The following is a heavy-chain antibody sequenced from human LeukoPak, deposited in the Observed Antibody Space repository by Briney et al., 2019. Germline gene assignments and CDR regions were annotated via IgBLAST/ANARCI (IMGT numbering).Heavy chain of an antibody. CDR3: AKSRGWGSYRYVAY. J-gene: IGHJ4*02. D-gene: IGHD3-16*02. CDR2: ISDSGGTT. Sequence: GGSLRLSCAASGFTFSGYAMSWVRQGPGKGLEWVSGISDSGGTTYYADSVKGRFTISRDNSKNTLYLQMNSLRAEDTAVYYCAKSRGWGSYRYVAYWGQGTLVTVSS. CDR1: GFTFSGYA. V-gene: IGHV3-23*01.